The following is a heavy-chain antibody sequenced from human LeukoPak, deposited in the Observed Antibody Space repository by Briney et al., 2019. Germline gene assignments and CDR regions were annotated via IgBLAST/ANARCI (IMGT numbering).Heavy chain of an antibody. J-gene: IGHJ6*03. Sequence: SETLSLTCTVSGDSISRNDYYWGWIRQPPGKGLEWIGTIYYSGSAYYSPSLKSRVTISVDTSKTQFSLKLSSVTAADTAVYYCARAHSWLRFLYYYMDVWGEGTTVTVSS. V-gene: IGHV4-39*07. CDR3: ARAHSWLRFLYYYMDV. CDR2: IYYSGSA. D-gene: IGHD5-12*01. CDR1: GDSISRNDYY.